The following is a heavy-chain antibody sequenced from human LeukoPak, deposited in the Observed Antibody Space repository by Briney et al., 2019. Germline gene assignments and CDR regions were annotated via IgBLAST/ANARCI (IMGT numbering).Heavy chain of an antibody. CDR3: AKELAECGGDCYSLLDY. CDR1: GFTFSSYS. CDR2: ISGSGGST. V-gene: IGHV3-23*01. D-gene: IGHD2-21*02. Sequence: GGSLRLSCAASGFTFSSYSMSWVRRAPGRGLEWVSLISGSGGSTYYADSAKGRFTISRANSKNTLYLQMNSLRAEDTAIYYCAKELAECGGDCYSLLDYWGQGTLLTVSS. J-gene: IGHJ4*02.